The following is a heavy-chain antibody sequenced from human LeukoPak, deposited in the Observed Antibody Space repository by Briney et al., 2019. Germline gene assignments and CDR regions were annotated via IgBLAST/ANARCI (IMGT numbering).Heavy chain of an antibody. CDR3: ARASSGYYWDFDY. CDR1: GGSISSSNYF. J-gene: IGHJ4*02. D-gene: IGHD3-22*01. CDR2: IYYRGNT. Sequence: SETLSLTCTVSGGSISSSNYFWGWIRQPPGKGLEWVGSIYYRGNTYYNPSLKSRVTLSADTSKNQFSLKVTSVTAADTAVYYCARASSGYYWDFDYWGQGALVTVSS. V-gene: IGHV4-39*01.